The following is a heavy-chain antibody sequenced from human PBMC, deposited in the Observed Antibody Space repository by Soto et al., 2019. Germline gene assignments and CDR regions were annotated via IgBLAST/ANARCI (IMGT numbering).Heavy chain of an antibody. D-gene: IGHD3-16*02. V-gene: IGHV3-30-3*01. CDR3: ARVSSFGGVIGTSLDY. J-gene: IGHJ4*02. Sequence: PGGSLRLSCAASGFTFSSYAMHWVRQAPGKGLEWVAVISYDGSNKYYADSVKGRFTISRDNSKNTLYLQMNSLRAEDTAVYYCARVSSFGGVIGTSLDYWGQGTLVTVSS. CDR1: GFTFSSYA. CDR2: ISYDGSNK.